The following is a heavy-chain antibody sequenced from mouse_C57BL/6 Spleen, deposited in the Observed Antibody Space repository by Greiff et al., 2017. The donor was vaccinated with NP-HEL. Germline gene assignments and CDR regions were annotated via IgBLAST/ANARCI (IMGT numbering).Heavy chain of an antibody. V-gene: IGHV1-64*01. CDR1: GYTFTSYW. CDR2: IHPNSGST. J-gene: IGHJ1*03. D-gene: IGHD2-4*01. CDR3: ARNYDGRYFDV. Sequence: VQLQQPGAELVKPGASVKLSCKASGYTFTSYWMHWVKQRPGQGLEWIGMIHPNSGSTNYNEKFKSKATLTVDKSSSTAYMQLSSLTSEDSAVYYCARNYDGRYFDVWGTGTTVTVSS.